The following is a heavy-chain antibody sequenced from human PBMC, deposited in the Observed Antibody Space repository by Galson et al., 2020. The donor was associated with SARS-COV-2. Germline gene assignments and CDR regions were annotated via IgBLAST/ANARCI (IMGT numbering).Heavy chain of an antibody. D-gene: IGHD3-3*01. CDR1: GGSISSYY. CDR3: ARRTRITIFGTRGGAFDI. J-gene: IGHJ3*02. CDR2: IYYSGST. V-gene: IGHV4-59*08. Sequence: ETSETLSLTCTVSGGSISSYYWSWIRQPPGKGLEWIGYIYYSGSTNYNPSLKSRVTISVDTSKNQFSLKLSSVTAADTAVYYCARRTRITIFGTRGGAFDIWGQGTMVTVSS.